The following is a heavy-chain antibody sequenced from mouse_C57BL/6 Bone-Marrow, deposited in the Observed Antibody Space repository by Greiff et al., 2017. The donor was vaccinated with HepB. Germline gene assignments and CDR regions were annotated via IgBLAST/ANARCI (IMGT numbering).Heavy chain of an antibody. J-gene: IGHJ3*01. V-gene: IGHV1-81*01. CDR3: ARKGITAVVATPFAY. Sequence: QVQLQQSGAELARPGASVKLSCKASGYTFTSYGISWVKQRTGQGLEWIGEIYPRSGNTYYNEKFKGKATLTADKSSSTAYMELRSLTSEDSAVYYCARKGITAVVATPFAYWGQGTLVTVSA. D-gene: IGHD1-1*01. CDR1: GYTFTSYG. CDR2: IYPRSGNT.